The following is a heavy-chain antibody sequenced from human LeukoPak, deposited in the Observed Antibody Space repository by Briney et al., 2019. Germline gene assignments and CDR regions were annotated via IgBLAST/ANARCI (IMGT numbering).Heavy chain of an antibody. CDR3: AKDHRWDYYMDV. CDR1: GFTFTNYW. CDR2: IKQDGGAK. D-gene: IGHD1-26*01. V-gene: IGHV3-7*01. J-gene: IGHJ6*03. Sequence: QSGGSLRLSCAASGFTFTNYWVNWLRQAPGKGLEWVANIKQDGGAKNYVDSVKGRFTISRDNAKNSLYLQMNNLRVEDTAVYYCAKDHRWDYYMDVWGKGTTVTVSS.